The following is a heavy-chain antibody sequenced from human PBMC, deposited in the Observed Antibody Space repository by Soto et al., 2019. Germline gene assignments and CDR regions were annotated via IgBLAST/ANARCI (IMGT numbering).Heavy chain of an antibody. CDR3: ARRLSDRFDP. V-gene: IGHV1-69*13. D-gene: IGHD2-21*02. CDR1: GGTFSSYA. J-gene: IGHJ5*02. Sequence: ASVKVSCKASGGTFSSYAISWVRQAPGQGLEWMGGIIPIFGTANYAQKFQGRVTITADESTSTAYMELSSLRSEDTAVYYCARRLSDRFDPWGQGTLVTVSS. CDR2: IIPIFGTA.